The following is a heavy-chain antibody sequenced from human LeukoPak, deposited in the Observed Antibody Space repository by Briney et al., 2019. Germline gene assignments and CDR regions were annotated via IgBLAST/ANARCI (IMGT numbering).Heavy chain of an antibody. CDR1: GITFSSYA. J-gene: IGHJ4*02. Sequence: GGPLRLSCAASGITFSSYAMSWVRQAPGRGLEWVSAISDSGGSTYYADSVKGRFTISRDNSKNTLYLQMNSLRAEDTAVYYCANQLSSSSHFDYWGQGTLVTVSS. CDR2: ISDSGGST. V-gene: IGHV3-23*01. CDR3: ANQLSSSSHFDY. D-gene: IGHD6-6*01.